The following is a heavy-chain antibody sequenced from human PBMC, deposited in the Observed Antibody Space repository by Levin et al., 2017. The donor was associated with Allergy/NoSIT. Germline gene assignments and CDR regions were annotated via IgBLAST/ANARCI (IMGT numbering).Heavy chain of an antibody. Sequence: ASVKVSCAASGFTFSSYAMSWVRQAPGKGLEWVSAISGSGGSTYYADSVKGRFTISRDNSKNTLYLQMNSLRAEDTAVYYCAKDDILTGWGYWGQGTLVTVSS. J-gene: IGHJ4*02. CDR2: ISGSGGST. D-gene: IGHD3-9*01. CDR1: GFTFSSYA. V-gene: IGHV3-23*01. CDR3: AKDDILTGWGY.